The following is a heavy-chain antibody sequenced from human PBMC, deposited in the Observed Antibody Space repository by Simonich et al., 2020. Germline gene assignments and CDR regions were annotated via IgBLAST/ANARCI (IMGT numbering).Heavy chain of an antibody. V-gene: IGHV5-51*01. D-gene: IGHD1-1*01. CDR3: ARQLNDFDI. Sequence: EVQLVQSGAEEKKPGESLQISCKGSGYSFTSYWIGGVRQMPGKGPECMGIIYPGDSDTRYSPAFQGKVTISADKSISTAYLQWSSLKASDTAMYYCARQLNDFDIWGQGTMVTVSS. J-gene: IGHJ3*02. CDR2: IYPGDSDT. CDR1: GYSFTSYW.